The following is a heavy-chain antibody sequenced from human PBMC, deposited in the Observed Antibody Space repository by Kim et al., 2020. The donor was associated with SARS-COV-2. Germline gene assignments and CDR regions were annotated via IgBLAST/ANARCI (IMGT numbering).Heavy chain of an antibody. Sequence: SVKVSCKASGGTFSSYAISWVRQAPGQGLEWMGGIIPIFGTANYAQKFQGRVTITADESTSTAYMELSSLRSEDTAVYYCASELGFRETKYYYYYMDVWGKGTTVTVSS. CDR3: ASELGFRETKYYYYYMDV. J-gene: IGHJ6*03. V-gene: IGHV1-69*13. CDR2: IIPIFGTA. CDR1: GGTFSSYA. D-gene: IGHD3-10*01.